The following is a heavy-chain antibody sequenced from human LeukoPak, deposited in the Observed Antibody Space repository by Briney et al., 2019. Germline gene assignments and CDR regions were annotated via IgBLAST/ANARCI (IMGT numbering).Heavy chain of an antibody. D-gene: IGHD3-22*01. Sequence: GGSLRLPCAVSGFTFSNYNMNWVRQAPGKGLEWVSYISTSRTTIYYADSVKGRFTISRDNSKNSLYLQMNSLRTEDTALYYCVKDDDDTISSVHWGQGTLVTVSS. CDR1: GFTFSNYN. CDR2: ISTSRTTI. V-gene: IGHV3-48*04. J-gene: IGHJ4*02. CDR3: VKDDDDTISSVH.